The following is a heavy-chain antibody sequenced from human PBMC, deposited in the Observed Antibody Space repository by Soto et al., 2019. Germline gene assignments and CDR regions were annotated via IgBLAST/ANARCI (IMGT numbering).Heavy chain of an antibody. D-gene: IGHD3-10*01. CDR3: ARGEYYGSGNYFDY. J-gene: IGHJ4*02. V-gene: IGHV4-38-2*01. CDR1: GHSISSGYC. CDR2: FYHSGST. Sequence: SETLSLTCAVSGHSISSGYCWGWIRQPPGKGLEWIGSFYHSGSTYYNPSLKSRVTISVDTSKNQFSLKLSSVTAADTAVYYCARGEYYGSGNYFDYWGQGTLVTVS.